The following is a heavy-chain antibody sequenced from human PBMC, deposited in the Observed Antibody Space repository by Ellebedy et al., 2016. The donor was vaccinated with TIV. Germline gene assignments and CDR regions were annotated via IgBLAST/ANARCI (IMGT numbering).Heavy chain of an antibody. Sequence: GGSLRLXCAASGFTFDDYAMHWVRQAPGKGLEWVSGISWNSGSIGYADSVKGRFTISRDNAKNSLYLQMNSLRAEDTALYYCAKDAPPFSGWTLSYFDYWGQGTLVTVSS. CDR2: ISWNSGSI. V-gene: IGHV3-9*01. D-gene: IGHD6-19*01. CDR3: AKDAPPFSGWTLSYFDY. CDR1: GFTFDDYA. J-gene: IGHJ4*02.